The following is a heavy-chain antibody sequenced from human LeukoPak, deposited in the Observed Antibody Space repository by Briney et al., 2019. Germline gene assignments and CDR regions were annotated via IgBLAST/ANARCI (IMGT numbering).Heavy chain of an antibody. J-gene: IGHJ4*02. V-gene: IGHV1-2*02. Sequence: ASVKVSCKASGYTFTGYYMHWVRQAPGQGLEWMGWINPNSGGTNYAQKFQGRVTMTRDTSISTAYMELSRLRSDDTAVYYCARVVCSITSCLDYFDYWGQGTLVTVSS. CDR2: INPNSGGT. CDR1: GYTFTGYY. CDR3: ARVVCSITSCLDYFDY. D-gene: IGHD2-2*01.